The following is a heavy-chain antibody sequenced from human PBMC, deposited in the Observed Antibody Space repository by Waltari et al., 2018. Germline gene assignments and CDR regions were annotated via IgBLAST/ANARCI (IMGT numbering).Heavy chain of an antibody. CDR2: YYKSGTP. J-gene: IGHJ4*02. V-gene: IGHV4-39*07. Sequence: QLQLQESGPGLVKPSETLSLTCTVSRSSIRNNNYYWGWVRQPPGKGLEWIGSYYKSGTPYYNPSLNSRVTISVDTSNNQFSLKLNSVTAADTAVYYCVRGYPDIVATISDYWGQGTLVIVSS. CDR1: RSSIRNNNYY. D-gene: IGHD5-12*01. CDR3: VRGYPDIVATISDY.